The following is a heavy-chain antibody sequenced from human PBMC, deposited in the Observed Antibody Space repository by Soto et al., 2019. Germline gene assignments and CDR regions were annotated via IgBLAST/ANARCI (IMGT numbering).Heavy chain of an antibody. CDR3: ARHGGSGFWSGYYRGDAFDI. J-gene: IGHJ3*02. Sequence: SETLSLTCTVSGGSISSSSYYWGWIRQPPGKGLEWIGSIYYSGSTYYNPSLKSRVTISVDTSKNQFSLKLSSVTAADTALYYCARHGGSGFWSGYYRGDAFDIWGQGTMVT. CDR2: IYYSGST. CDR1: GGSISSSSYY. V-gene: IGHV4-39*01. D-gene: IGHD3-3*01.